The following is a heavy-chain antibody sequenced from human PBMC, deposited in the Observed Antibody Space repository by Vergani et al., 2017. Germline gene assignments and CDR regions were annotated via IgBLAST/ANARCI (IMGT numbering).Heavy chain of an antibody. V-gene: IGHV4-39*01. CDR2: IYYSGST. D-gene: IGHD3-10*01. CDR3: ATTLTMVRGVITHFDY. CDR1: GGSISSSSYY. J-gene: IGHJ4*02. Sequence: QLQLQESGPGLVKPSETLSLTCTVSGGSISSSSYYWGWIRQPPGKGLEWIGSIYYSGSTYYNPSLKSRVTISVDTSKNQFSLKLSSVTAADTAVYYCATTLTMVRGVITHFDYWGQGILVTVSS.